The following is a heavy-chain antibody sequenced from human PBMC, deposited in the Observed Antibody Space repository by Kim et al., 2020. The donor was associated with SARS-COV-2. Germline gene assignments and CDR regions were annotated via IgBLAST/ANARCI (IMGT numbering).Heavy chain of an antibody. J-gene: IGHJ5*02. Sequence: DYAVSVKSRITINPDTSKNQFSLRLNSVTPEDTAVYYCAREWELLLATFDPWGQGTLVTVSS. V-gene: IGHV6-1*01. CDR3: AREWELLLATFDP. D-gene: IGHD2-15*01.